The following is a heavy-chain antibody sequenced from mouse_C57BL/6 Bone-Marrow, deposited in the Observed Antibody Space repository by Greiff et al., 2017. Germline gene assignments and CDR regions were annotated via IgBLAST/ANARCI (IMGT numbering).Heavy chain of an antibody. CDR1: GYTFTSYW. CDR3: ARGYYGSSYHWYFDV. D-gene: IGHD1-1*01. J-gene: IGHJ1*03. V-gene: IGHV1-64*01. CDR2: IHPNSGST. Sequence: QVQLQQSGAELVKPGASVKLSCKASGYTFTSYWMHWVKQRPGQGLEWIGMIHPNSGSTNYNEKFKSKATLTVDKSSSTAYMQLSSLTSEDSAVYYCARGYYGSSYHWYFDVWGTGPTVTVSS.